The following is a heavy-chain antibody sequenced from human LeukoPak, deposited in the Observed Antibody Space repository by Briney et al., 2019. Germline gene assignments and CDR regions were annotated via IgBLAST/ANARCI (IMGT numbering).Heavy chain of an antibody. J-gene: IGHJ6*02. V-gene: IGHV4-59*01. CDR2: IYYSGST. CDR1: GGSISSYY. CDR3: ARGPSYGGYRYYYGMDV. Sequence: SETLSLTCTVSGGSISSYYWSWIRQPPGKGLEWIGYIYYSGSTNYNPSLKSRVTISVDTSKNQFSLKLSSVTAADTAVYYCARGPSYGGYRYYYGMDVWGQGTTVTVSS. D-gene: IGHD4-17*01.